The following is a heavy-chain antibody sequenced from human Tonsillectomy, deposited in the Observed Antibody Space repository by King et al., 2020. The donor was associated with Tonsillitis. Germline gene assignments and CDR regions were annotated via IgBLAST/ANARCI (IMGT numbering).Heavy chain of an antibody. J-gene: IGHJ4*02. D-gene: IGHD5-12*01. Sequence: QLVQSGAEVKKPGESLKISCKGSGYNFASYWIDWVRQMPGKGLESMGIIYPGDSETRYSPSFQGQVTISVDKAISTPYLQWSSLKASDTAMYYCARLVSGGYAHFDYWGQGTLVTVSS. V-gene: IGHV5-51*03. CDR2: IYPGDSET. CDR1: GYNFASYW. CDR3: ARLVSGGYAHFDY.